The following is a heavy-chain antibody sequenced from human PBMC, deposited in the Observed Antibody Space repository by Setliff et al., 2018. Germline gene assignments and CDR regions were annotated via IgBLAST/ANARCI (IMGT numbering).Heavy chain of an antibody. D-gene: IGHD3-10*01. Sequence: PSETLSLTCTVSGGSLSGSLRGYAVFWGWIRQSPGKELEWIGSAYYNGDSYYNPSLKSRVTMSVDTSRNQFSLHLISVTAADTAVYYCARHVGTRSRGYNYYYFMDVWGKGTTVTVSS. V-gene: IGHV4-39*01. CDR2: AYYNGDS. J-gene: IGHJ6*03. CDR3: ARHVGTRSRGYNYYYFMDV. CDR1: GGSLSGSLRGYAVF.